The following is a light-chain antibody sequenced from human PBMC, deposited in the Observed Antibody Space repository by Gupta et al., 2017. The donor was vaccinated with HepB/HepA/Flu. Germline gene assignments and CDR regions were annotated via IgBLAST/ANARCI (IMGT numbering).Light chain of an antibody. CDR3: QAWDRNTVV. Sequence: SYELTQSPSVSVSPGQTASITCSGDNLGDKFASWYQQKPVQSPVLVIYEDRKRAAGSPERCSGSNSGTTATLTIRETQVRDEYDYYCQAWDRNTVVFGPGTKLTVL. V-gene: IGLV3-1*01. J-gene: IGLJ3*02. CDR1: NLGDKF. CDR2: EDR.